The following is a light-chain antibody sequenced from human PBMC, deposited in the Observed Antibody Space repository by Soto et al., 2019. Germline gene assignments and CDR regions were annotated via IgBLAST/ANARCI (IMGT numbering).Light chain of an antibody. CDR1: QSVSNSH. J-gene: IGKJ4*01. Sequence: EIVLTQSPGTLSLSPGERATLSCRASQSVSNSHLAWHQQKPGQAPRLLIFGVSSRAAGIPDRFSGSGSGTDFTLTISRLEPEDYAVYYCQQYDKSPLTFGGGTKVVIK. CDR3: QQYDKSPLT. CDR2: GVS. V-gene: IGKV3-20*01.